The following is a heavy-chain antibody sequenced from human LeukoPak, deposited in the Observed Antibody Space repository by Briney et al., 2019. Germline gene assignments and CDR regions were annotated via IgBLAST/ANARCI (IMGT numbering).Heavy chain of an antibody. V-gene: IGHV5-51*01. CDR3: AMSQPDFWSGYFGY. J-gene: IGHJ4*02. D-gene: IGHD3-3*01. CDR1: GYSFTNYW. CDR2: IFPRDSDT. Sequence: GESLKISCKGSGYSFTNYWIGWVRQMPGKGLEWMGIIFPRDSDTRYSPSFQGQVTISADKSINTAYLQWSSLKASDTATYYCAMSQPDFWSGYFGYWGQGTLVTVSS.